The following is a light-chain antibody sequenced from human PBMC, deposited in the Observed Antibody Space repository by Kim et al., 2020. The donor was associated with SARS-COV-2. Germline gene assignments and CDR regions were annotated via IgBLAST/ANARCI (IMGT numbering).Light chain of an antibody. CDR1: QSISNN. V-gene: IGKV3-15*01. Sequence: EIVMTQSPATLSVSPGERATLSCRASQSISNNLALYQQKPGQAPRLLIFGASTRATGIPARFSGSGSGTEFTLTFSSLQSEDSAVYYCQQYTNLPLTFGGGTKVDIK. J-gene: IGKJ4*01. CDR2: GAS. CDR3: QQYTNLPLT.